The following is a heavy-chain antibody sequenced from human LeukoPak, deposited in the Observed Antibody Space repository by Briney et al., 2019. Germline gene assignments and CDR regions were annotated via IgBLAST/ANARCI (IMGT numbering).Heavy chain of an antibody. CDR3: AKDGGEYYDILTGYYPLLYYMDV. V-gene: IGHV3-23*01. J-gene: IGHJ6*03. CDR2: ISGSGGST. CDR1: GFTFSTYG. D-gene: IGHD3-9*01. Sequence: GGSLRLSCVASGFTFSTYGMSWVRQAPGKGLEWVSAISGSGGSTYYADSVKGRFTISRDNSKNTLYLQMNSLRAEDTAVYYCAKDGGEYYDILTGYYPLLYYMDVWGKGTTVTISS.